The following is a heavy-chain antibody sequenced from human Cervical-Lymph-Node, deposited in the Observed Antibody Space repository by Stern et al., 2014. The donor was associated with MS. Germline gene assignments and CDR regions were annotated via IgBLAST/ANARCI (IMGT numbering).Heavy chain of an antibody. V-gene: IGHV3-30*18. CDR3: AKCPERLGASPLDY. CDR2: ISYDGSNK. CDR1: GFTFSSYG. J-gene: IGHJ4*02. D-gene: IGHD1-26*01. Sequence: QLVESGGGVVQPGRSLRLSCAASGFTFSSYGMHWVRPAPGKGLEWVAVISYDGSNKYYADSVKGRFTISRDNSKNTLYLQMNSLRAEDTAVYYCAKCPERLGASPLDYWGQGTLVTVSS.